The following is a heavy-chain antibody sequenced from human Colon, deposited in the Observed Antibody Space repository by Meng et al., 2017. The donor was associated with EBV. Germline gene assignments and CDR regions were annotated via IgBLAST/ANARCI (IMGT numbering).Heavy chain of an antibody. CDR3: VISSHN. CDR2: IYYRGST. J-gene: IGHJ4*02. Sequence: QLHLKGSGPGLVKPSETLSLTCTISGGSITSTSSYWGWVRQPPGKGLEWIGSIYYRGSTNYNPSLKSRISMSVDMSKNQFSLKVNSVSAADTAIYYCVISSHNWGQGTLVTVSS. CDR1: GGSITSTSSY. D-gene: IGHD3-3*02. V-gene: IGHV4-39*07.